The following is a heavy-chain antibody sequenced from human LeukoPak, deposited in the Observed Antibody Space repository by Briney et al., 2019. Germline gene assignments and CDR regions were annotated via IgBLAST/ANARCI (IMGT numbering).Heavy chain of an antibody. CDR3: TRDQTPYY. Sequence: GGSLRLSCIASGFTFGDYAMTWVRQAPGKGLKWVGFIRSKVYGGTPEYAASVKGRFTISRDDSKGIAYLQMNSLKTEDTAVYYCTRDQTPYYWGQGTLVTVSS. J-gene: IGHJ4*02. V-gene: IGHV3-49*04. D-gene: IGHD2-15*01. CDR2: IRSKVYGGTP. CDR1: GFTFGDYA.